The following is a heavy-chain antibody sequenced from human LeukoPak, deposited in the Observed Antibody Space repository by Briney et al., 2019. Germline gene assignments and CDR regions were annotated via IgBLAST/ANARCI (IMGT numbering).Heavy chain of an antibody. D-gene: IGHD5-18*01. CDR1: GYTFTNYG. J-gene: IGHJ4*02. V-gene: IGHV1-18*01. Sequence: GASVKVSCKASGYTFTNYGITWVRQAPGQGLEWMGWISTYNNNTNYLQKLQGRVTMTTDTSTSTAYMELRTLRSDDTAVYYCARALGIQLWFFDNWGQGTLVTVSS. CDR2: ISTYNNNT. CDR3: ARALGIQLWFFDN.